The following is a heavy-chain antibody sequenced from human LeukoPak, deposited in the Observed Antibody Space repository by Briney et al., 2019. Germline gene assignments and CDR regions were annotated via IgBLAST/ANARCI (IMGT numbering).Heavy chain of an antibody. CDR1: GGSISSYY. CDR3: ARGIRGYSYIFDY. CDR2: IYYSGST. V-gene: IGHV4-59*01. D-gene: IGHD5-18*01. Sequence: SETLSLTCTVSGGSISSYYWSWIRQPPGKGLEWIGYIYYSGSTNYNPSLKSRVTISVDTSKNQFSLKLSSVIAADTAVYYCARGIRGYSYIFDYWGQGTLVTVSS. J-gene: IGHJ4*02.